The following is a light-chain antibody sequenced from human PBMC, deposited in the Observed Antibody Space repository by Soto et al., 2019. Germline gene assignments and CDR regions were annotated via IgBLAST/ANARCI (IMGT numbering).Light chain of an antibody. CDR2: EVS. Sequence: QLVLTQPPSASGSPGQSVTISCTGTSSDVGGYNYVSWYQQHPGKAPKLMIYEVSKRPSGVPDRFSGSKSGNTASLTVSGLQAEDEAYYYCNSYAGSNNWVFGGGTKLTVL. CDR3: NSYAGSNNWV. J-gene: IGLJ3*02. V-gene: IGLV2-8*01. CDR1: SSDVGGYNY.